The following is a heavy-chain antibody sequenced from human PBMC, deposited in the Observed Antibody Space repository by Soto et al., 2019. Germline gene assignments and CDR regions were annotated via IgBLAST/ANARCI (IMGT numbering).Heavy chain of an antibody. V-gene: IGHV3-23*01. CDR3: AKDFHYYDSSGYPRPFDY. J-gene: IGHJ4*02. CDR1: GFTFSSYA. Sequence: GGSLRLSCAASGFTFSSYAMSWVRQAPGKGLEWVSAISGSGGSTYYADSVKGRFTISRDNSKNTLYLQMNSLRAEDTAVYYCAKDFHYYDSSGYPRPFDYWGQGTLVTVSS. D-gene: IGHD3-22*01. CDR2: ISGSGGST.